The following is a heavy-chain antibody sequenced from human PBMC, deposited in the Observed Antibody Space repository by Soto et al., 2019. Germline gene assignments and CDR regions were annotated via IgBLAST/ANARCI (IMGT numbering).Heavy chain of an antibody. CDR2: IIPILGIA. CDR1: GGTFSSYT. CDR3: ASKYYYDSSGYTT. J-gene: IGHJ5*02. Sequence: SVKVSCKASGGTFSSYTIRWVRQAPGQGLEWMGRIIPILGIANYAQKFQGRVTITADKSTSTAYMELSSLRSEDTAVYYCASKYYYDSSGYTTWGQGTLVTVSS. D-gene: IGHD3-22*01. V-gene: IGHV1-69*02.